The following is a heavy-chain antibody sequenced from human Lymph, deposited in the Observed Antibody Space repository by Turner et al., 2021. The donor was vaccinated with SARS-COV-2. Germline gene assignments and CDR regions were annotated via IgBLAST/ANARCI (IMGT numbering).Heavy chain of an antibody. Sequence: EVQLVESGGGLVTPGGSLRLSCAASGFSFSRYSMNWVRQAPGKGLEWFSYISSSSSYIYYADSVKGRFTISRDSAKNSLYLQMNSLRAEDTAVYYCARERYDSSGSESYYFDYWGQGTLFTVSS. D-gene: IGHD3-22*01. V-gene: IGHV3-21*01. J-gene: IGHJ4*02. CDR3: ARERYDSSGSESYYFDY. CDR2: ISSSSSYI. CDR1: GFSFSRYS.